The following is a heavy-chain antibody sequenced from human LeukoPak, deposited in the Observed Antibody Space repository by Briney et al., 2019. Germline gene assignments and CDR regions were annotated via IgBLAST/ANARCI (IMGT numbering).Heavy chain of an antibody. CDR2: IYYTGST. J-gene: IGHJ4*02. V-gene: IGHV4-31*02. Sequence: PQTLSPTCTVSGGRVSRDCNYWNWIRHYTRKGLEWIGYIYYTGSTSYSPSPQTRVSISRDTSKYQFSLNLHSVTAADTAVYYCARLDTVLDYWGQGTLVTVSS. CDR3: ARLDTVLDY. CDR1: GGRVSRDCNY. D-gene: IGHD5-18*01.